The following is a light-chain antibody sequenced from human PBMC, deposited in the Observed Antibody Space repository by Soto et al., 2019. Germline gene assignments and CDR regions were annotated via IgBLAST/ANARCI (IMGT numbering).Light chain of an antibody. J-gene: IGLJ1*01. CDR2: EVS. CDR1: SSDVGGYQY. Sequence: QSSLTQPPSASGSPGQSVTISCTGTSSDVGGYQYVSWYQQHPGKAPKLMIYEVSKRPSGVPDRFSGYKSGNTASLTVSGLQAEDEADYYCSSYADNNNFVFGTGTKVTV. CDR3: SSYADNNNFV. V-gene: IGLV2-8*01.